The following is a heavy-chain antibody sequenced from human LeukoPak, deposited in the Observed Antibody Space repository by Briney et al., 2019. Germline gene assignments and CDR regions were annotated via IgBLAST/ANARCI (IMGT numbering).Heavy chain of an antibody. J-gene: IGHJ4*02. D-gene: IGHD5-24*01. CDR1: GGSISSGGYY. Sequence: PSQALSLTCTVSGGSISSGGYYWSWIRQHPGKGLEWIGYIYYSGSTYYNPSLKSRVTISVDTSKNQFSLKLSSVTAADTAVYYCARAQMATIGEAVVGFDYWGQGTLVTVSS. V-gene: IGHV4-31*03. CDR2: IYYSGST. CDR3: ARAQMATIGEAVVGFDY.